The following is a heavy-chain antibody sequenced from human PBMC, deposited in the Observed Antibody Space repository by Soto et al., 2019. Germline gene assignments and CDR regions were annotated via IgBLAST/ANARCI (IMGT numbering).Heavy chain of an antibody. J-gene: IGHJ4*02. Sequence: QLQLQESGPGLVKPSETLSLTCTVSGGSISTSSYYWGWIRQPPGKGLEWIGSIYYSGSTYYNPSLKSRVTISVVTSKNQFSLKLSSVTAADTAVYYCARDYDSSGDYWGQGTLVTVSS. CDR3: ARDYDSSGDY. D-gene: IGHD3-22*01. CDR1: GGSISTSSYY. CDR2: IYYSGST. V-gene: IGHV4-39*01.